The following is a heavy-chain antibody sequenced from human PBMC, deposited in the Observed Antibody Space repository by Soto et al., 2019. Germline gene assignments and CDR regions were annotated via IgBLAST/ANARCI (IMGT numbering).Heavy chain of an antibody. D-gene: IGHD6-13*01. CDR2: ISAYNGNT. CDR3: ARAGEGPLGAAVYYYYYMDV. J-gene: IGHJ6*03. CDR1: GYTFTSYG. Sequence: ASVKVSCKASGYTFTSYGISWVRQAPGQGLEWMGWISAYNGNTNYAQKLQGRVTMTTDTSTSTAYMELRSLRSDDTAVYYCARAGEGPLGAAVYYYYYMDVWGKGTTVTVSS. V-gene: IGHV1-18*01.